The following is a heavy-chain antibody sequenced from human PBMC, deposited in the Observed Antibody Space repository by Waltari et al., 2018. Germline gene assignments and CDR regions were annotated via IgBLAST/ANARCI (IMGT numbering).Heavy chain of an antibody. V-gene: IGHV3-43*01. J-gene: IGHJ4*02. CDR1: GFTFDDYT. D-gene: IGHD3-22*01. CDR2: ISWDGGST. CDR3: ARHRINDSSGYWNY. Sequence: EVQLVESGGVVVQPGGSLRLSCAASGFTFDDYTMYWVRQAPGKGLEWVSLISWDGGSTYYADSVKGRFTISRDNSKNSLYLQMNSLRTEDTALYYCARHRINDSSGYWNYWGQGTLVTVSS.